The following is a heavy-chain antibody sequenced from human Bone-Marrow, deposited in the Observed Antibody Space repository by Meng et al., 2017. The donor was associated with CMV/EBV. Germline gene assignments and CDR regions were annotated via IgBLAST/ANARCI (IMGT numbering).Heavy chain of an antibody. D-gene: IGHD3-9*01. CDR3: ASQYLSDYDILTGFPASLTN. CDR1: GGSISSYY. CDR2: IYYSGST. J-gene: IGHJ1*01. Sequence: SETLSLTCTVSGGSISSYYWSWIRQPPGKGLEWIGYIYYSGSTNYNPSLKSRVTISVDTSKNQFSLKLSSVTAADTAVYYCASQYLSDYDILTGFPASLTNWGQGTLATVPS. V-gene: IGHV4-59*01.